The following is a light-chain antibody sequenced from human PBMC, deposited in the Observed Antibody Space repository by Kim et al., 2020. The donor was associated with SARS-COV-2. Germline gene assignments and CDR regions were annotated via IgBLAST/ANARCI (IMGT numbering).Light chain of an antibody. CDR2: DNS. J-gene: IGLJ3*02. CDR1: SSNVGNNY. V-gene: IGLV1-51*01. Sequence: SVLTQPPSVSAAPGQKVTISCSGSSSNVGNNYVSWYQQVPGTAPKLLIYDNSKRPSGIADRFSGSKSGASGTLGITGLQTGDEADYYCGTWDTSLSAWVFGGGTQLTVL. CDR3: GTWDTSLSAWV.